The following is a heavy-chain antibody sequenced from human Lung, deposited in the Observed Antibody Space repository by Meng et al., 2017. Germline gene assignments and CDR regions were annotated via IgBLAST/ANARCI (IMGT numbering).Heavy chain of an antibody. D-gene: IGHD4-11*01. J-gene: IGHJ4*02. CDR2: INHSGST. CDR3: ARGPTTMAHDFDY. V-gene: IGHV4-34*01. CDR1: GGSFRDYY. Sequence: QVQQQQGVVGLLKPPAILLLICVVSGGSFRDYYWSWLRQPPGKGLEWIGEINHSGSTNYNPSLGSRATISVDTSQNNLSLKLSSVTAADSAVYYCARGPTTMAHDFDYWGQGTLVTVSS.